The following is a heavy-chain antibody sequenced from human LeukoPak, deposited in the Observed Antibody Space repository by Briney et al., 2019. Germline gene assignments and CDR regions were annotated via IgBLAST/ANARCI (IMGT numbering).Heavy chain of an antibody. CDR1: GFTVSSNH. Sequence: GGSLSLSCAASGFTVSSNHMSWVRQAPGKGLEWVSVIYSGGSTYYADSVKGRFTISRDNSKNTLYLQMNSLRAEDTAVYYCARESRDSGSYYVYWGQGTLVTVSS. D-gene: IGHD1-26*01. J-gene: IGHJ4*02. V-gene: IGHV3-53*05. CDR3: ARESRDSGSYYVY. CDR2: IYSGGST.